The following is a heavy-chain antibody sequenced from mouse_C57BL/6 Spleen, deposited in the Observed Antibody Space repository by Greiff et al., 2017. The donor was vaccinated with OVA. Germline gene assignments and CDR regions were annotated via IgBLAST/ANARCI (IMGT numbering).Heavy chain of an antibody. J-gene: IGHJ2*01. D-gene: IGHD1-1*01. V-gene: IGHV1-19*01. Sequence: EVQLQQSGPVLVKPGASVKMSCKASGYTFTDYYMNWVKQSHGKSLEWIGVINPYNGGTSYNQKFKGKATLTVDKSSSTAYMELNSLTSEDSAVYYCARSAYYYGSSPYYFDYWGQGTTLTVSS. CDR2: INPYNGGT. CDR3: ARSAYYYGSSPYYFDY. CDR1: GYTFTDYY.